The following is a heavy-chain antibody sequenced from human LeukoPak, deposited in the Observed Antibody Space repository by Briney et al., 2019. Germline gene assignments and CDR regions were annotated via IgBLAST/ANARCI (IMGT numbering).Heavy chain of an antibody. D-gene: IGHD2-15*01. Sequence: GGSLTLSCAVSGFTFNSYAMIWVRQAPGKGLEWVSAIVGRGDSTYYADSVKGRFTISRDNSKNTLYLQMNSLRAEDTAVYYCAKDLVVVWLDPSGLKNAFDTWGQGTMVTVSS. CDR2: IVGRGDST. CDR1: GFTFNSYA. V-gene: IGHV3-23*01. CDR3: AKDLVVVWLDPSGLKNAFDT. J-gene: IGHJ3*02.